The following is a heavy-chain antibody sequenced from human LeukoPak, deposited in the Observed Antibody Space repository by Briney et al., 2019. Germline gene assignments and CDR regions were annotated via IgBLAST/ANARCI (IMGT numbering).Heavy chain of an antibody. Sequence: ASVKVSCKASGGTFSSYAISWVRQAPGQGLEWMGGIIPIFGTANYGQKFQGRVTVTADESTSTAYMELSSLRSEDTAVYYCARGGETYPFDPWGQGTLVTVSS. CDR2: IIPIFGTA. CDR3: ARGGETYPFDP. V-gene: IGHV1-69*01. CDR1: GGTFSSYA. J-gene: IGHJ5*02. D-gene: IGHD2-2*01.